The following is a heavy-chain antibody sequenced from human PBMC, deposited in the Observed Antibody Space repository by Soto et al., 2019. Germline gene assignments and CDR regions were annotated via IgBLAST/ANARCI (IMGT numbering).Heavy chain of an antibody. CDR3: ARDRRPRITMIVVVMENWFDP. V-gene: IGHV1-18*01. D-gene: IGHD3-22*01. Sequence: ASVKVSCKASGYTFTSYGISWVRQAPGQGLEWMGWISAYNGNTNYAQKLQGRVTMTTDTSTSTAYMELRSLRSDDTAVYYCARDRRPRITMIVVVMENWFDPWGQGTLVTVS. CDR1: GYTFTSYG. J-gene: IGHJ5*02. CDR2: ISAYNGNT.